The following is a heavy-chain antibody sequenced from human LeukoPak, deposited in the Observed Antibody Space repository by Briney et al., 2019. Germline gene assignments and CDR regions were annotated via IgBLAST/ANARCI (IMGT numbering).Heavy chain of an antibody. Sequence: PGGSLRLSCAASGFTFSSYWMSWVRQAPGKGLEWAANIKQDGSEKYYVDSVKGRFTISRDNAKNSLYLQMNSLRAEDTTVYYCARENDMYYYYYYGMDVWGQGTTVTVSS. D-gene: IGHD3-9*01. J-gene: IGHJ6*02. CDR2: IKQDGSEK. V-gene: IGHV3-7*01. CDR1: GFTFSSYW. CDR3: ARENDMYYYYYYGMDV.